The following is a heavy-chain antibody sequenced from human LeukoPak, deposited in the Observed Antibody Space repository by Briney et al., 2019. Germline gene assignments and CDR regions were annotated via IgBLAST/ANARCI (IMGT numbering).Heavy chain of an antibody. CDR2: IYSDNT. V-gene: IGHV3-53*01. Sequence: GGSLRLSCTASGFTVSTNSMSWVRQAPGKGLEWVSFIYSDNTHYSDSVKGRFTISRDNSKNTLYLQMNSLRAEDTAVYYCAKRSNPYGDYRSNWFDPWGQGTLVTVSS. CDR1: GFTVSTNS. J-gene: IGHJ5*02. CDR3: AKRSNPYGDYRSNWFDP. D-gene: IGHD4-17*01.